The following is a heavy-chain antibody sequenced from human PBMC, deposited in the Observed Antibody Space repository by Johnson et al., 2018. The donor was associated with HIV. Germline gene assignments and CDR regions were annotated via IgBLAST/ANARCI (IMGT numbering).Heavy chain of an antibody. CDR2: IKQDGSEK. CDR3: ARESIIWGDTRLLEGAFDI. CDR1: GFTFSSYW. D-gene: IGHD3-16*01. V-gene: IGHV3-7*03. J-gene: IGHJ3*02. Sequence: VQLVESGGSLVKPGGSLRLSCAASGFTFSSYWMSWVRQAPGKGMEWVANIKQDGSEKYYVDSVKGRFTISRDNSKGTLYLQMDGLRAEDTAVYYCARESIIWGDTRLLEGAFDIWGQGTMVTVSS.